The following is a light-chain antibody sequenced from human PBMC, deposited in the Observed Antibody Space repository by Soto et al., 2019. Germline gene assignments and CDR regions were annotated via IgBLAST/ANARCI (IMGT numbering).Light chain of an antibody. CDR2: SNN. CDR1: SSNIGGNA. Sequence: QSVLTQPPSASGTPGQRVTISCSGSSSNIGGNAVNWYQQLPGTTPELLIYSNNQRPSWVPDRFSGSKSGTSASLAISGLQSEDEADYYCAAWDDSLSGYVFGTGTKLTVL. J-gene: IGLJ1*01. CDR3: AAWDDSLSGYV. V-gene: IGLV1-44*01.